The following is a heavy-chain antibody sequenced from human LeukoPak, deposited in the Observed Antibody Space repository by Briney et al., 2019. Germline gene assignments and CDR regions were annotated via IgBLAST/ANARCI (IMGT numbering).Heavy chain of an antibody. CDR1: GGSISTYY. Sequence: SETLSLTCTVSGGSISTYYWSWIRQPPGKGLECLGFIFHTGTTNYNPSLKSRVTISVDTSKNQFSLNLSSVTAADTAVYYCAGSTDYGGNFFDYWGQGTLVTVSS. V-gene: IGHV4-59*12. CDR2: IFHTGTT. J-gene: IGHJ4*02. D-gene: IGHD4-23*01. CDR3: AGSTDYGGNFFDY.